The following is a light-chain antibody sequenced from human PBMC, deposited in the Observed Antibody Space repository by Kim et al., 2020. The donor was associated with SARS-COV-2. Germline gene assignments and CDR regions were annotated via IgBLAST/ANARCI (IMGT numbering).Light chain of an antibody. V-gene: IGLV2-11*01. CDR2: DVS. Sequence: QSALTQPRSVSGSPGQSVTISCTGTSSDVGGYNYVSWYQHHPGKAPKLMIYDVSKRPSGVPDRFSGSKSGNTASLTISGLQAEDEAAYYCCSYAGSYTEVFGGGTQLTVL. CDR1: SSDVGGYNY. CDR3: CSYAGSYTEV. J-gene: IGLJ2*01.